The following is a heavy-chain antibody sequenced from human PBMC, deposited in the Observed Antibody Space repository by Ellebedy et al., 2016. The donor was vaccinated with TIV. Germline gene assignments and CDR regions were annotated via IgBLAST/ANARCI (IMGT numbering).Heavy chain of an antibody. Sequence: GESLKISXAASGFTFSNAWMSWVRQAPGKGLEWVGRIKSKTDGGTTDYAAPVKGRFTISREDSKNTLYLQMNSLKTEDTAVYYCTTIAVAGGGWGDYWGQGTLVTVSS. J-gene: IGHJ4*02. CDR3: TTIAVAGGGWGDY. D-gene: IGHD6-19*01. CDR2: IKSKTDGGTT. CDR1: GFTFSNAW. V-gene: IGHV3-15*01.